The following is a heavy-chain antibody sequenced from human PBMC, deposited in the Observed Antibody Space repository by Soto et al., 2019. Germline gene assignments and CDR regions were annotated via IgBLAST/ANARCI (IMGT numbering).Heavy chain of an antibody. CDR3: ARGVGSGSYYNQYNWFDP. V-gene: IGHV1-18*01. CDR1: GYTFTNYG. Sequence: ASVKVSCQASGYTFTNYGISWVRQAPGQGLEWMGWINVYNGNTKYAQKVQGRVTMTTDISTSTAYMELRSLRSDDTAVYYCARGVGSGSYYNQYNWFDPWGQGTLVTVSS. J-gene: IGHJ5*02. CDR2: INVYNGNT. D-gene: IGHD3-10*01.